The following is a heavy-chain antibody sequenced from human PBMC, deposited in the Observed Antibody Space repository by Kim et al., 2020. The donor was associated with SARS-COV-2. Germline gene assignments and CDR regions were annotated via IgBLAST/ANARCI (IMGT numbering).Heavy chain of an antibody. CDR1: GFTFDDYA. V-gene: IGHV3-43*02. Sequence: GGSLRLSCAASGFTFDDYAMHWVRQAPGKGLEWVSLISGDGGSTYYADSVKGRFTISRDNSKNSLYLQMNSLRTEDTALYYCGNYPPDYWGQGTLVTVSS. J-gene: IGHJ4*02. CDR3: GNYPPDY. CDR2: ISGDGGST.